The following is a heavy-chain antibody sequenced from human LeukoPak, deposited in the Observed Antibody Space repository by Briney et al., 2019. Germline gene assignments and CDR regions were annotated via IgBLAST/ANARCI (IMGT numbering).Heavy chain of an antibody. J-gene: IGHJ5*02. CDR2: ISYDGGDK. D-gene: IGHD3-10*01. CDR1: GFTFSSYD. Sequence: QTGGSLRLSCAASGFTFSSYDMHWVRLAPGLGPEWVAVISYDGGDKYYADSVKGRFTISRDNSKNTLYLQMNGLRAEDTALYSCAKSNVIRGFVVEEGFDPWGQGTLVTVS. V-gene: IGHV3-30*18. CDR3: AKSNVIRGFVVEEGFDP.